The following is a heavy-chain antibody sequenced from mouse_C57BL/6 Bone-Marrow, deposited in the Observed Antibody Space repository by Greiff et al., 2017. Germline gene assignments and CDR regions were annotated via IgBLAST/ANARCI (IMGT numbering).Heavy chain of an antibody. CDR2: LRSKSSNYAT. D-gene: IGHD1-1*01. Sequence: EVHLVESGGGLVQPKGSLKLSCAASGFTFNTYAMHWVRQAPGKGLEWVVRLRSKSSNYATYYADSVKDRFTISRDDSQSMLYLQMNNLKTEDTAMYYCVRDYYGSSYGAMDDWGQGTSVTVST. V-gene: IGHV10-3*01. CDR3: VRDYYGSSYGAMDD. CDR1: GFTFNTYA. J-gene: IGHJ4*01.